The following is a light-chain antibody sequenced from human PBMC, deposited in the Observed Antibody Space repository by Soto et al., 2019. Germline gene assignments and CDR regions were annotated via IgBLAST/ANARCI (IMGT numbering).Light chain of an antibody. V-gene: IGKV2-24*01. CDR3: MQGTQFPWT. CDR2: QIS. Sequence: DIVMTQSPLPSPVTLGQPSSISCRSSQSLVHRNGNTYLSWLQQRPGQPPRLLLHQISNRLSGVPDRFSGSGAGTEFILKISRLETEDVGVYYCMQGTQFPWTFGQGTKVEIK. CDR1: QSLVHRNGNTY. J-gene: IGKJ1*01.